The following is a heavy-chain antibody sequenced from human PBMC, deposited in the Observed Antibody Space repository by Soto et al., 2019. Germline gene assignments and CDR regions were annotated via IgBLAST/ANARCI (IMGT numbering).Heavy chain of an antibody. CDR1: GGTFTSYA. V-gene: IGHV1-69*13. J-gene: IGHJ6*02. CDR3: GWSYYNVGLGYYYYGMDV. CDR2: IIPIFGTA. D-gene: IGHD3-10*01. Sequence: SVKVSCKASGGTFTSYAITWVRQAPGQGLEWMGGIIPIFGTANYAQKFQGRVTITADESTSTAYMELSSLRSEDTAVYYCGWSYYNVGLGYYYYGMDVWGQGTTVTVSS.